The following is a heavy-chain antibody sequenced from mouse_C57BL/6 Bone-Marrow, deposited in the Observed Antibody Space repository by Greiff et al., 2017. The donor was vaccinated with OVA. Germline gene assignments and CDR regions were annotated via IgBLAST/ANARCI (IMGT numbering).Heavy chain of an antibody. J-gene: IGHJ3*01. CDR1: GYTFTSYW. CDR2: IDPSDSYT. D-gene: IGHD1-1*01. V-gene: IGHV1-50*01. Sequence: QVQLQQPGAELVKPGASVKLSCKASGYTFTSYWMQWVKQRPGQGLEWIGEIDPSDSYTNYNQKFKGKATLTVDTSSSTAYMQLSSLTSEDSAVYYCARRKGAGSLDFAYWGQGTLVTVSA. CDR3: ARRKGAGSLDFAY.